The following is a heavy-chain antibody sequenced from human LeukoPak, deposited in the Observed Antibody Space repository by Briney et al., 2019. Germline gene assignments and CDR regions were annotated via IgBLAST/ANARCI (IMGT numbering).Heavy chain of an antibody. V-gene: IGHV4-59*01. Sequence: SETLSLTCTVSGGSFSSYYWNWIRQPPGKGLEWIGYIYYSGSTNYNPSLQSRVTISVDTSKNQFSLKLSSVTAADTAVYYCARGCLGDYYGSGSYCFDYWGQGTLVTVSS. J-gene: IGHJ4*02. CDR1: GGSFSSYY. D-gene: IGHD3-10*01. CDR2: IYYSGST. CDR3: ARGCLGDYYGSGSYCFDY.